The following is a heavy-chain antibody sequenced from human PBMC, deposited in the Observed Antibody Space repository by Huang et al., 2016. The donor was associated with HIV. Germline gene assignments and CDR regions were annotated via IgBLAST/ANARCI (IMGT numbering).Heavy chain of an antibody. CDR3: GRSSSVELFWGGLDY. Sequence: LAQPGESLRLSCGASGFNFNDHAMHWVRLVPGKGLEWVSGCSWNSENMAYADSVKGRVTISRDNAKKSLYLQMNSLRTDDMAFYYCGRSSSVELFWGGLDYWGQGALVTVSS. CDR1: GFNFNDHA. V-gene: IGHV3-9*03. J-gene: IGHJ4*02. D-gene: IGHD3-10*01. CDR2: CSWNSENM.